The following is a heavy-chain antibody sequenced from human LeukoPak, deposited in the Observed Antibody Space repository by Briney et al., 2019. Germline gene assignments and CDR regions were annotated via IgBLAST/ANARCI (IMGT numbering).Heavy chain of an antibody. D-gene: IGHD3-22*01. CDR3: ARDLVYYDSSGFRWFDP. J-gene: IGHJ5*02. CDR2: IYYSGST. Sequence: SETLSLTCTVSGGSISSYYWSWIRQPPGKGLEWIGYIYYSGSTNYNPSLKSRVTISVDTSKNQFSLKLSSVTAADTAVYYCARDLVYYDSSGFRWFDPWGQGTLVTVSS. V-gene: IGHV4-59*01. CDR1: GGSISSYY.